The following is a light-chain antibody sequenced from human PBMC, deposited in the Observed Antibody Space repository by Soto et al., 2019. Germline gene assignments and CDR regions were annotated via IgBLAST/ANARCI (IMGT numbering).Light chain of an antibody. J-gene: IGLJ1*01. CDR3: LLSYRGDYV. V-gene: IGLV7-46*01. CDR2: DTA. CDR1: TGPVTTGHY. Sequence: QAVVTQEPSLTVSPGGKVIPTCGSTTGPVTTGHYPYWFQQKPGQAPRPLVYDTANIFSWTPVRFSGSLVGGKAALTLSGAQPEDEAEYYCLLSYRGDYVFGPGTKVTVL.